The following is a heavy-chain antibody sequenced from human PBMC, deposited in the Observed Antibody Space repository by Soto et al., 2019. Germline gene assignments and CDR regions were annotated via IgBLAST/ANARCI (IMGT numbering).Heavy chain of an antibody. CDR1: GFSFSNYN. V-gene: IGHV3-48*02. J-gene: IGHJ6*01. CDR2: IRSSSSTM. CDR3: ARERSTLSTEMDV. D-gene: IGHD3-3*02. Sequence: QPGGSLRLSXVASGFSFSNYNMNWVRQAPGKGLEWISYIRSSSSTMYYADSVKGRFTISRANAKNSLYLEMNSLRDEDSAVYYCARERSTLSTEMDVWGQGTTVTVSS.